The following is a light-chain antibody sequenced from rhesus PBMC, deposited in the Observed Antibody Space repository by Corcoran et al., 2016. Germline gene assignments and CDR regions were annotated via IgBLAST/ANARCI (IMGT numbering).Light chain of an antibody. V-gene: IGKV1-28*01. CDR1: QPISTN. CDR2: TAS. J-gene: IGKJ1*01. CDR3: QHHKSHPWT. Sequence: DIQMTQSPSSLSASVGDTVTITCRASQPISTNLNWFQQKPGKAPKFLIYTASILKSGVPSRFSGIGSGTEFTLTISSLQPEDFAAYYCQHHKSHPWTFGQGTNVEIK.